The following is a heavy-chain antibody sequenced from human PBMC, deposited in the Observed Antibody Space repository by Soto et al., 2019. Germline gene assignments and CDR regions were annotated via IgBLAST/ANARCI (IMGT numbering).Heavy chain of an antibody. CDR1: RYTFTNYG. D-gene: IGHD6-19*01. CDR3: ARSVEWLESFDY. Sequence: ASVKVSCKASRYTFTNYGISWVRQAPGQRLEWMGWINAGNGNTKYSQKFQGRVTMTRNTSISTAYMELSSLRSEDTAVYYCARSVEWLESFDYWGQGTLVTVSS. J-gene: IGHJ4*02. V-gene: IGHV1-3*01. CDR2: INAGNGNT.